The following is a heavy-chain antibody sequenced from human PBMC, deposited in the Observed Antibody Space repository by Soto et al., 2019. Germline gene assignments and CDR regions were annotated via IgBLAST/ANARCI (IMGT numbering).Heavy chain of an antibody. CDR2: INPSGGST. CDR1: GYTFTSYY. Sequence: ASVKVSCKASGYTFTSYYMHWVRQAPGRGLEWMGIINPSGGSTSYAQKFQGRVTMTRDTSTSTVYMELSSLRSEDTAVYYCARSYMHYYYGMDVWGQGTTVTVSS. V-gene: IGHV1-46*01. J-gene: IGHJ6*02. D-gene: IGHD1-26*01. CDR3: ARSYMHYYYGMDV.